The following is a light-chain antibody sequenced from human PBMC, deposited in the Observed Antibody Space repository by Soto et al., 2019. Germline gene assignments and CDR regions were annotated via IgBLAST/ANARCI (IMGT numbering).Light chain of an antibody. J-gene: IGKJ2*01. CDR1: QSVSNNY. CDR3: QQYGSSPPYT. CDR2: GSS. V-gene: IGKV3-20*01. Sequence: EVVLTQSPGTLSLSPRERATLSCRASQSVSNNYFAWYQQKPGQAPRLLIFGSSDRATGIQDRFSGSGSGKDFTLTISRLEPEDFAVYYCQQYGSSPPYTFGQRTKVEIK.